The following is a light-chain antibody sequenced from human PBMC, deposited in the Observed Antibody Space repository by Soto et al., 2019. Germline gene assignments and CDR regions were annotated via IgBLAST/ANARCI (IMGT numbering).Light chain of an antibody. V-gene: IGKV1-6*01. J-gene: IGKJ4*01. CDR1: QGSRTN. Sequence: AIQMTQSPSSLSASVGDRVTITCRASQGSRTNLGWYQQKPGKAPKLLIYAAYSLQSGVPSRFSGSGSGTDFTLTIRSLQPEDFATYCCLQDYNYPLPCGAGTKVEIK. CDR2: AAY. CDR3: LQDYNYPLP.